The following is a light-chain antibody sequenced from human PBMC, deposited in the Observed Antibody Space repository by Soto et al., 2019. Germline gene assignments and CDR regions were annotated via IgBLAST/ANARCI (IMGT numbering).Light chain of an antibody. J-gene: IGKJ1*01. Sequence: EIVMTQSPATLSVSPGERATLSCRASQRVSSNLGWYQQKPGQAPRLLIYGASTRATDIPARFSGSGSGTEFTLTISSLQSEDFAVYYCQQYNNWPRTFGQGTKVEIK. CDR2: GAS. CDR1: QRVSSN. CDR3: QQYNNWPRT. V-gene: IGKV3-15*01.